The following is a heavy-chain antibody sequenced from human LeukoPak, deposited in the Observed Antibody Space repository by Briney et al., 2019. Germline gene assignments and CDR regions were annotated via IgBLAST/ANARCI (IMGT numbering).Heavy chain of an antibody. CDR1: GASVGSSSFH. CDR2: IDNSGKP. CDR3: ARGMIEDACDV. V-gene: IGHV4-39*02. J-gene: IGHJ3*01. D-gene: IGHD3-22*01. Sequence: SETLSLTCSVSGASVGSSSFHWDWVRQPPGKGLEWMGTIDNSGKPYINPSLTSRVTISADTAKNQVSLKVLSVTATDTAVYFCARGMIEDACDVWGQGTMVIVSS.